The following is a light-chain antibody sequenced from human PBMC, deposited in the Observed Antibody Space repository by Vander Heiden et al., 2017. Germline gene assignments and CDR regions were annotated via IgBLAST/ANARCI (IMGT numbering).Light chain of an antibody. V-gene: IGKV1-5*03. CDR3: QQYKAYPWT. CDR1: PTVARW. Sequence: GDRVTITCWARPTVARWLSWFQQKPGTAPKLLIDKACSLGSGVPSRCSGIGSGTEFTLTISSLQPDDFATYYCQQYKAYPWTFGQGTKVEMK. CDR2: KAC. J-gene: IGKJ1*01.